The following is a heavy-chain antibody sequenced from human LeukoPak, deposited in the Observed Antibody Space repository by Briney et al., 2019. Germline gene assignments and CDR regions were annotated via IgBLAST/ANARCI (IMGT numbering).Heavy chain of an antibody. CDR3: ARHPAYGDYFDY. D-gene: IGHD4-17*01. J-gene: IGHJ4*02. CDR1: GGSISSYY. Sequence: SETLSLTCTISGGSISSYYWSWIRQPPGKGLEWIGYIYYSGSTNYNPSLKSRVTTSVDTSKNQFSPKLSSVTAADTAVYYCARHPAYGDYFDYWGQGTLVTVS. CDR2: IYYSGST. V-gene: IGHV4-59*08.